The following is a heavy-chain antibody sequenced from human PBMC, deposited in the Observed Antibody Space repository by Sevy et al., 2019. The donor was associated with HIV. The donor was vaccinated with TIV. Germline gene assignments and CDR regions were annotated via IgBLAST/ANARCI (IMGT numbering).Heavy chain of an antibody. D-gene: IGHD6-19*01. CDR1: GFDFNHHW. V-gene: IGHV3-23*01. CDR2: IRGSGVTT. J-gene: IGHJ4*02. CDR3: AKAGVRVGGTFDLFYFDY. Sequence: GGSLRLSCAASGFDFNHHWMSWVRQAPQKGLEWVSGIRGSGVTTYYADSVKGRFTISRDNSKNSLYLQMNSLTAEDTAVYYCAKAGVRVGGTFDLFYFDYWGQGTLVTVSS.